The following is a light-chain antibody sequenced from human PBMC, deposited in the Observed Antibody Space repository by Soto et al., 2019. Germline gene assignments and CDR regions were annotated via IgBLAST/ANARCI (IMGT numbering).Light chain of an antibody. CDR3: QQYNSNSLT. V-gene: IGKV1-5*03. CDR1: QSISSW. J-gene: IGKJ1*01. CDR2: KAS. Sequence: DIQMTQSPSTLSASVGDRVTITCRASQSISSWLAWYQQKPGKAPNLLIYKASTLESGVPSRFIGSGSGTEFSITISSRQPDDVATYYFQQYNSNSLTFGQGTKVEIK.